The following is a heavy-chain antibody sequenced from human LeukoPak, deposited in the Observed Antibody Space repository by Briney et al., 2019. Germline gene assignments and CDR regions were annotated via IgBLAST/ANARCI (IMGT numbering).Heavy chain of an antibody. CDR2: ISYDGSNK. V-gene: IGHV3-30*18. D-gene: IGHD6-19*01. Sequence: GGSLRLSCAASGFTFSSYGMHWVRQAPGKGLEWVAVISYDGSNKYYADSVKGRFTISRDNSKNTLYLQMNSLRAEDTAVYYCAKEVLVAVAETWFDPWGQGTLVTVSS. J-gene: IGHJ5*02. CDR1: GFTFSSYG. CDR3: AKEVLVAVAETWFDP.